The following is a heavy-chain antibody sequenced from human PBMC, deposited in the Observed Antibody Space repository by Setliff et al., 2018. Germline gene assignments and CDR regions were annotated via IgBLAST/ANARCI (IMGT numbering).Heavy chain of an antibody. CDR1: GGSISSSNW. V-gene: IGHV4-4*02. Sequence: PSETLSLTCAVSGGSISSSNWWGWVRQPPGKGLEWIGEIYHSGSTNYNPSLKSRVTISVDKSKNQFSLKLSSVTAADTAVYYCARVAGSGYLDRCFDPWGQGTLVTVSS. CDR2: IYHSGST. CDR3: ARVAGSGYLDRCFDP. D-gene: IGHD3-22*01. J-gene: IGHJ5*02.